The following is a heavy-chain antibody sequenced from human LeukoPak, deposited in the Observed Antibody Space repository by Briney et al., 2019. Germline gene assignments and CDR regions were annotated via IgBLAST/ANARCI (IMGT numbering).Heavy chain of an antibody. V-gene: IGHV4-39*01. D-gene: IGHD3-10*01. CDR2: IYFSGNT. J-gene: IGHJ6*03. CDR1: GGSIRSNSYY. Sequence: SETLSLTCTVSGGSIRSNSYYWGWIRQPPGKGLEWIGSIYFSGNTYYNPSLKSRVTISVDTSKNQFSLKLSSVTAADTAVYYCATGSSRYYYYVHGWGKGTTFTVSS. CDR3: ATGSSRYYYYVHG.